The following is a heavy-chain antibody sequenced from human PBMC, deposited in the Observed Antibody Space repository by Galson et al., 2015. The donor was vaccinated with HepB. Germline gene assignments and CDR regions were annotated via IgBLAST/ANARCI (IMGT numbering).Heavy chain of an antibody. CDR3: ARDSHITMVRGLDWFDP. V-gene: IGHV3-48*02. CDR2: ISSSSYTI. J-gene: IGHJ5*02. D-gene: IGHD3-10*01. CDR1: GFSFNTYS. Sequence: SLRLSCAASGFSFNTYSMNWVRQAPGEGLEWISYISSSSYTIHYADSVRGRFTISRDNARKSLYLQMTSLRDEDTAVYYCARDSHITMVRGLDWFDPWGQGTLVTVSS.